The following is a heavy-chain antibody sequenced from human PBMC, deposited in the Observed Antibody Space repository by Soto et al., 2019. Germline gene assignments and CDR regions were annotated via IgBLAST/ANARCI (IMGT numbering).Heavy chain of an antibody. Sequence: QMQLVESGGGVVQPGRSLRLSCAASGFTFINYGMHWVRQAPGKGLEWVAIIWYDGSNKYYADSVKGRFTISRDNSENSVYLQMSSLRAEDTAMYFCAAGEPLNYRGQGTLVTVSS. CDR3: AAGEPLNY. CDR2: IWYDGSNK. CDR1: GFTFINYG. D-gene: IGHD3-10*01. V-gene: IGHV3-33*01. J-gene: IGHJ4*02.